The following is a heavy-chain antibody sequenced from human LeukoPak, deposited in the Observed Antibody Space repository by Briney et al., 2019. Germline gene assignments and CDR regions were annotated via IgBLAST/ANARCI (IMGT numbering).Heavy chain of an antibody. CDR1: GGSISAYY. CDR3: ARQESLAAAGTGFDY. Sequence: SETLSLTCAVYGGSISAYYWSWIRQPPGKGLEWIGEINHSGSTNYNPSLKSRVTISVDTSKNQFSLKLSSVTAADTAVYYCARQESLAAAGTGFDYWGQGTLVTVSS. CDR2: INHSGST. D-gene: IGHD6-13*01. V-gene: IGHV4-34*01. J-gene: IGHJ4*02.